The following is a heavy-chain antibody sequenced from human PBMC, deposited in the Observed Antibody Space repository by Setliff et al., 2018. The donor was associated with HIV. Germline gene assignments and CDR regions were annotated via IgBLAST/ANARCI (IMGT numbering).Heavy chain of an antibody. CDR1: DVTPSNYA. CDR2: IIPVFATA. V-gene: IGHV1-69*13. Sequence: SVQVSCKVSDVTPSNYALNWVRQAPGQGLEWMGAIIPVFATANYAQKFQGRVTITADESTLAAYMELSSLTSEDTAVYFCARGTGSYSYFDSWGLGTLVTVSS. J-gene: IGHJ4*02. D-gene: IGHD1-26*01. CDR3: ARGTGSYSYFDS.